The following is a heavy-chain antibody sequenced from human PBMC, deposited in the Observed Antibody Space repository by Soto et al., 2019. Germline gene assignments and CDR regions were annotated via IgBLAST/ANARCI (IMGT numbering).Heavy chain of an antibody. J-gene: IGHJ6*02. CDR3: ANEVDVAFSSLQYGMDV. V-gene: IGHV3-30*14. CDR2: ISYDGTYK. D-gene: IGHD5-12*01. CDR1: GFTFNNFA. Sequence: LRLSCAASGFTFNNFAMHWVRQAPGKGLEWVAFISYDGTYKYYADSVRGRFTVYRDNSKSTLFLQMNSLKFEDTAVYVCANEVDVAFSSLQYGMDVWGQGTTVTVSS.